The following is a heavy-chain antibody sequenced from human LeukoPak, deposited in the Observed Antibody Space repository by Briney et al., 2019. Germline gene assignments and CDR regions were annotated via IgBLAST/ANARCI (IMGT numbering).Heavy chain of an antibody. Sequence: SETLSLTCTVSGGSISSYYWRWIRQPPGKGLEWIGYIYYSGSTNYNPSLKSRVTISVDTSKNQFSLKLSSVTAADTAVYYCARLYSRGVIVIFDYWGQGTLVTVSS. CDR3: ARLYSRGVIVIFDY. CDR1: GGSISSYY. J-gene: IGHJ4*02. CDR2: IYYSGST. D-gene: IGHD3-16*02. V-gene: IGHV4-59*01.